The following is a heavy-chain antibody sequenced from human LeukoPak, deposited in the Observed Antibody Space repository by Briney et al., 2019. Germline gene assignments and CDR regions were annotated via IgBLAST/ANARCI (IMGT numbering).Heavy chain of an antibody. J-gene: IGHJ5*02. CDR1: GFTFSSYS. D-gene: IGHD2-8*01. V-gene: IGHV3-21*01. CDR2: ISSSSSYI. CDR3: ARGGDIVLMVYAIEISPFDP. Sequence: PGGSLRLSCAASGFTFSSYSMNWVRQAPGKGLEWVSSISSSSSYIYYADSVKGRFTISRDNAKNSLYLQMNSLRAEDTAVYYCARGGDIVLMVYAIEISPFDPWGQGTLVTVSS.